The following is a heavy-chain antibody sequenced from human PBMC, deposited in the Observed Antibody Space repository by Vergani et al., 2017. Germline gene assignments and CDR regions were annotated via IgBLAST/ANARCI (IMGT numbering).Heavy chain of an antibody. CDR1: GFTFSNSA. D-gene: IGHD2-2*01. Sequence: EVHLLESGGGLVQSGGSLRLSCAASGFTFSNSAVSWVRQAPGRGLAWVSSISGPGLSTYYADSVKGRFSISRDNSTSSLYLQMNSLRAEDTAVYFCARAGEVVPASMENYYYYYYMDVWGKGTAVTVSS. CDR2: ISGPGLST. V-gene: IGHV3-23*01. J-gene: IGHJ6*03. CDR3: ARAGEVVPASMENYYYYYYMDV.